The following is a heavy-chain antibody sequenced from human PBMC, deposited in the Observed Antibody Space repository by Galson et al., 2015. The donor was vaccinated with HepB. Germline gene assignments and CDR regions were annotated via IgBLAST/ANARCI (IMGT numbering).Heavy chain of an antibody. J-gene: IGHJ5*02. CDR1: GYTFTSYG. Sequence: SVKVSCKASGYTFTSYGISWVRQAPGQGLEWMGWISAYNGNTNYAQKLQGRVTMTTDTSTSTAYMELRSLRSDDTAVYYCAREGAKTGYCSGGSCYSKWWFDPWGQGTLVTVSS. CDR3: AREGAKTGYCSGGSCYSKWWFDP. CDR2: ISAYNGNT. D-gene: IGHD2-15*01. V-gene: IGHV1-18*01.